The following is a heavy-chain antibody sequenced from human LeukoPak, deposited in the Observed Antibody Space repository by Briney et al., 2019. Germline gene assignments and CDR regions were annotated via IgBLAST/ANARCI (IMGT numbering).Heavy chain of an antibody. V-gene: IGHV3-21*01. J-gene: IGHJ4*02. Sequence: PGESLRLSCAASGFTFSSYEMNWVRQAPGKGLEWVSSISSSSSYIYYADSVKGRFTISRDNAKNSLYLQMNSLRAEDTAVYYCARVGVRYSSSATFDYWGQGTLVTVSS. D-gene: IGHD6-6*01. CDR1: GFTFSSYE. CDR2: ISSSSSYI. CDR3: ARVGVRYSSSATFDY.